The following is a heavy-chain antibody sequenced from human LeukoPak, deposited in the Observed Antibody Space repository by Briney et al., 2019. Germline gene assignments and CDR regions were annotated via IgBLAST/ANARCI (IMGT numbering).Heavy chain of an antibody. V-gene: IGHV3-20*04. D-gene: IGHD3-9*01. CDR3: AGNSILTGYYLFDY. CDR1: GFTFDDYG. J-gene: IGHJ4*02. Sequence: PGGSLRLSCAASGFTFDDYGMSWVRQAPGKGLEWVSGINWNGGSTGHADSVKGRFTISRDNAKNSLYLQMNSLRAEDTAVYYCAGNSILTGYYLFDYWGQGTLVTVSS. CDR2: INWNGGST.